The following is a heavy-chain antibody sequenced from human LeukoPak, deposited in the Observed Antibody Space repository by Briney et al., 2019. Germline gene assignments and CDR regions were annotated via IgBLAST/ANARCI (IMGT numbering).Heavy chain of an antibody. CDR3: ASQDVETEQGGYFDY. CDR1: GGSVTSYY. J-gene: IGHJ4*02. D-gene: IGHD5-24*01. Sequence: SETLSLTCSVSGGSVTSYYWSWIRQPPGEGLEWIGHIHYSGSNNYNPSLTCRVTMFVDNSNNHISLRLRSVTAAATAVYYCASQDVETEQGGYFDYWGQGTLVTVSS. CDR2: IHYSGSN. V-gene: IGHV4-59*08.